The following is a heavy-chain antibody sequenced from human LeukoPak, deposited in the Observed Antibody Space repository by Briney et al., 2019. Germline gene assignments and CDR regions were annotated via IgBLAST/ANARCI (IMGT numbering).Heavy chain of an antibody. Sequence: PSETLSLTCTVSGGSINNYYWSWIRQPPGRGLEWIGYIYYRGSTNYNPSLKSRVTFSVDTSKNQFSLKLNSVTAADTAVYYCARGGDYGDLRYFDYWGQGTLVTVSS. CDR1: GGSINNYY. CDR3: ARGGDYGDLRYFDY. V-gene: IGHV4-59*01. CDR2: IYYRGST. J-gene: IGHJ4*02. D-gene: IGHD4-17*01.